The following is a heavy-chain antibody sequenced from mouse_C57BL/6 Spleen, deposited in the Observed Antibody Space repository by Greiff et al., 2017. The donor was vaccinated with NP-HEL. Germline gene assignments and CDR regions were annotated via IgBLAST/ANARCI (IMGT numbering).Heavy chain of an antibody. J-gene: IGHJ2*01. CDR2: INPSSGYT. CDR1: GYTFTSYW. D-gene: IGHD1-1*01. V-gene: IGHV1-7*01. CDR3: ARKDYYSSSYFDY. Sequence: QVQLKESGAELAKPGASVKLSCKASGYTFTSYWMHWVKQRPGQGLEWIGYINPSSGYTKYNQKFKDKATLTADKSSSTAYMQLSSLKDEDSAVYYCARKDYYSSSYFDYWGQGTTLTVSS.